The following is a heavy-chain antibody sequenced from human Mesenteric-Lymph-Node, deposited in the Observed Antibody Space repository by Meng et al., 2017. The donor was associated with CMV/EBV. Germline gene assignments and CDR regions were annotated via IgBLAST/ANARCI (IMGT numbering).Heavy chain of an antibody. D-gene: IGHD1-26*01. V-gene: IGHV3-30-3*01. CDR2: ISYDGSNK. J-gene: IGHJ6*02. Sequence: GGSLRLSCAASGFTFSSYAMHWVRQAPGKGLEWVAVISYDGSNKYYADSVKGRFTISRDNAKNSLYLQMNSLRAEDTAVYYCARDSGSYRLDYYYYYGMDVWGQGTTVTVSS. CDR1: GFTFSSYA. CDR3: ARDSGSYRLDYYYYYGMDV.